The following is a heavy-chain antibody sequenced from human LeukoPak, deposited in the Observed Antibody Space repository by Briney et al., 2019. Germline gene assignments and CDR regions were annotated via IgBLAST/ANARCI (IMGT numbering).Heavy chain of an antibody. CDR1: GGTFSSYA. CDR3: ARDYYGGNLPLDY. J-gene: IGHJ4*02. Sequence: SVKVSCKASGGTFSSYAISWVRQAPGQGLEWMGRIIPIFGTANYAQKFQGRVTITTDESTSTAYMGLSSLRSEDTAVYYCARDYYGGNLPLDYWGQGTLVTVSS. CDR2: IIPIFGTA. V-gene: IGHV1-69*05. D-gene: IGHD4-23*01.